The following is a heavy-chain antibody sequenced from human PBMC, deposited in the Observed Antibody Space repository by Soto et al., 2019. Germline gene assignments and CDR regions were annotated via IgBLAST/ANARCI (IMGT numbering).Heavy chain of an antibody. D-gene: IGHD6-19*01. V-gene: IGHV3-23*01. Sequence: EVQLLESGGGLVQPGGSLRLSCAASGFTFSSYAMSWVRQAPGKGLEWVSAISGSGGSTYYADSVKGRFTIARDNSKNTLYLRMNSLRAEDTAVYYCAKGIGIAVAGTFDYWGQGTLVTVSS. CDR1: GFTFSSYA. CDR2: ISGSGGST. CDR3: AKGIGIAVAGTFDY. J-gene: IGHJ4*02.